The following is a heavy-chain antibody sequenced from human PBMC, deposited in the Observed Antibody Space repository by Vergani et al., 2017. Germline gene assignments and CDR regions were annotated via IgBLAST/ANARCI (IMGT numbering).Heavy chain of an antibody. D-gene: IGHD6-19*01. V-gene: IGHV4-39*01. CDR1: GASIRRSNYY. CDR2: IYYSGST. J-gene: IGHJ5*02. Sequence: QLQLQESGPGLVKPSATLSLTCSVSGASIRRSNYYWGWIRQPPGKGLEWIASIYYSGSTYYNPSLKSRVTISVDTSKNQFSLKLSSVTAAATAVYFWARHSTVEWLVKLGWIDPWGQGILVTVSS. CDR3: ARHSTVEWLVKLGWIDP.